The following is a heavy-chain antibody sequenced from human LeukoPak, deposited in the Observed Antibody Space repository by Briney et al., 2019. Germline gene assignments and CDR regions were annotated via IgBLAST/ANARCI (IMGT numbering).Heavy chain of an antibody. V-gene: IGHV3-23*01. CDR1: GFTFSSYA. Sequence: PGGSLRLSCAASGFTFSSYAVSWVRQAPGKGLKWVSAISGSGGGTYYADSVKGRFTISRDNSKNTLYLQMNSLRAEDTAVYYCAKDLDGSGYYYYYYDMDVWGQGTTVTVSS. J-gene: IGHJ6*02. CDR3: AKDLDGSGYYYYYYDMDV. CDR2: ISGSGGGT. D-gene: IGHD3-22*01.